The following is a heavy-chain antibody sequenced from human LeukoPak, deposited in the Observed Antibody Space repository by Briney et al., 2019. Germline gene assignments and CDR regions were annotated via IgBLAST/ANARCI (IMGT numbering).Heavy chain of an antibody. V-gene: IGHV3-21*04. J-gene: IGHJ4*02. CDR3: AKDGSEWLRCYFDY. CDR2: ISSTGTYI. D-gene: IGHD5-12*01. Sequence: PGGSLRLSCATSGFTFSSSTFGSYTMNWVRQAPGKGLEWVSSISSTGTYIYYTDSVKGRFTISRDIANSLLYLQMNSLRAEDTAVYYCAKDGSEWLRCYFDYWGQGTLVTVSS. CDR1: GFTFSSSTFGSYT.